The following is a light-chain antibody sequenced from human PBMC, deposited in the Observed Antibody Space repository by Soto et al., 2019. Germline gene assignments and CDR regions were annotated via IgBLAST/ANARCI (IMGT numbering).Light chain of an antibody. CDR3: QHYGISVPIT. CDR1: QSISNDY. V-gene: IGKV3-20*01. Sequence: EIVLTQSPGTLSLSPGERATLSCRASQSISNDYLAWYQQKPGQAPRLLIHGASSRAIGIPDRFSGGGSGTDFTLTISRLEPEDFALYYCQHYGISVPITFGPGTKVDIK. CDR2: GAS. J-gene: IGKJ3*01.